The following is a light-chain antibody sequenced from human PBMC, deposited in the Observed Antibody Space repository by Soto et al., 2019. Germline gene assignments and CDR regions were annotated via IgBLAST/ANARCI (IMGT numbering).Light chain of an antibody. CDR2: RNN. V-gene: IGLV1-44*01. CDR1: SSNIGSNT. Sequence: QSVLTQPPSASWTPGQRVTISCSGSSSNIGSNTVRWYQQLPGTAPKLLIYRNNQRPSGVPDRFSGYKSGTSASLAISGLQSGDGAYYYCAAWDDSLMGLFGGGTKLTV. J-gene: IGLJ2*01. CDR3: AAWDDSLMGL.